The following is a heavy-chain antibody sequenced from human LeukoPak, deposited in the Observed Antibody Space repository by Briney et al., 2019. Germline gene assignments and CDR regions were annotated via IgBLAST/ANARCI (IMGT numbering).Heavy chain of an antibody. Sequence: GASVKVSCKASGYTFTSYDINWVRQATGQGLEWMGWMNPNSGNTGYAQKFQGWVTMTRDTSISTAYMELSRLRSDDTAVYYCARDKGPFDYWGQGTLVTVSS. V-gene: IGHV1-8*02. CDR1: GYTFTSYD. J-gene: IGHJ4*02. CDR3: ARDKGPFDY. CDR2: MNPNSGNT.